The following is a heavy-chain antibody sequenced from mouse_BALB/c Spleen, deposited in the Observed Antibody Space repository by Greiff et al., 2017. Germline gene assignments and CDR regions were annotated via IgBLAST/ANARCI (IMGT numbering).Heavy chain of an antibody. D-gene: IGHD1-1*01. CDR1: GFTFSSYA. V-gene: IGHV5-6-5*01. CDR2: ISSGGST. CDR3: ARFHYYGSPWYFDV. Sequence: EVQRVESGGGLVKPGGSLKLSCAASGFTFSSYAMSWVRQTPEKRLEWVASISSGGSTYYPDSVKGRFTISRDNARNILYLQMSSLRSEDTAMYYCARFHYYGSPWYFDVWGAGTTVTVSS. J-gene: IGHJ1*01.